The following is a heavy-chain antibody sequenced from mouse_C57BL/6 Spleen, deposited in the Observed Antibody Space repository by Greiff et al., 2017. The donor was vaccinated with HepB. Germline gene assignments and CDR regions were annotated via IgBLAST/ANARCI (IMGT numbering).Heavy chain of an antibody. V-gene: IGHV14-4*01. J-gene: IGHJ3*01. CDR2: IDPENGDT. Sequence: EVKLQESGAELVRPGASVKLSCTASGFNIKDDYMHWVKQRPEQGLEWIGWIDPENGDTEYASKFQGKATMTADTSSNTAYLQLSSLTSEDTAVYYCTSYYDQTWFAYWGQGTLVTVSA. CDR1: GFNIKDDY. D-gene: IGHD1-1*02. CDR3: TSYYDQTWFAY.